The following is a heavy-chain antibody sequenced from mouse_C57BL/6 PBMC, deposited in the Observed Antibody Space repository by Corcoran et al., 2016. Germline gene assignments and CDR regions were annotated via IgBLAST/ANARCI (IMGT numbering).Heavy chain of an antibody. CDR1: GYTFTDYY. V-gene: IGHV1-26*01. CDR3: ARAPTVVARYFDV. Sequence: EVQLQQSGPELVKPGASVKISCKASGYTFTDYYMNWVKQSHGKSLEWIGDINPNNGGTSYNQKFKGKATLTVDKSSSTAYMELRSLTSEDSAVYYCARAPTVVARYFDVWGTGTTVTVSS. J-gene: IGHJ1*03. CDR2: INPNNGGT. D-gene: IGHD1-1*01.